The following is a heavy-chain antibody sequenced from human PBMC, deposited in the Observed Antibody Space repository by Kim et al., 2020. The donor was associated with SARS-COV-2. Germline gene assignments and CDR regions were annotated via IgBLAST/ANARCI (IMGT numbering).Heavy chain of an antibody. J-gene: IGHJ1*01. Sequence: GGSLRLSCAASGFTSGDYGMHWVRQAPGKGLEWVSGISWDGGTIAYAASVKGRFTISRDNAKNSLYLQMSSLRVADTAVYYCTKVYGTSSSGFNNWGQGT. CDR3: TKVYGTSSSGFNN. CDR2: ISWDGGTI. CDR1: GFTSGDYG. V-gene: IGHV3-9*02. D-gene: IGHD6-6*01.